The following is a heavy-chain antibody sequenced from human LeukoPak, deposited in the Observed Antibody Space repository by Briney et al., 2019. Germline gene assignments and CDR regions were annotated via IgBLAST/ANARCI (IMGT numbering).Heavy chain of an antibody. D-gene: IGHD1-1*01. CDR3: ARVEVQLGQGDY. J-gene: IGHJ4*02. CDR1: GFTFSRYW. Sequence: GESLRLSCAASGFTFSRYWVHWVRQAPGKGLVWVSRISSDGSSTDYADSVKGRFTISRDNAKNTLYLQMNSLRAEDTAVYYCARVEVQLGQGDYWGQGTLVTVSP. CDR2: ISSDGSST. V-gene: IGHV3-74*01.